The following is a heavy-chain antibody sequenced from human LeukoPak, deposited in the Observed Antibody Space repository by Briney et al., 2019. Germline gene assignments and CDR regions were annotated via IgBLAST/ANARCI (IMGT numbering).Heavy chain of an antibody. D-gene: IGHD1-1*01. J-gene: IGHJ4*02. CDR2: ISDSGGST. Sequence: PGGSLRLSGAASGFTCSSYAMRWVRQAPGNGREGVSVISDSGGSTYYAAFVKGRFTISRDNSKNTLYLQMNSLRAEDPAVYYCATNSKLHDYWGQGTLVTASS. CDR3: ATNSKLHDY. V-gene: IGHV3-23*01. CDR1: GFTCSSYA.